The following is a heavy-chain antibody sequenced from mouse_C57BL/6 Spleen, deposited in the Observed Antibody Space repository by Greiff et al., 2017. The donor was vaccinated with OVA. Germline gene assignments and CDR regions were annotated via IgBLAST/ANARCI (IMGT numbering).Heavy chain of an antibody. CDR1: DYTFTSYW. Sequence: QVQLQQPGAELVRPGSSVKLSCKASDYTFTSYWMHWVKQRPIQGLEWIGNIDPSDSETHYNQKFKDKATLTVDKSSSTAYMQLSSLTSEDSAVYYCARTYYSNSYYAMDYWGQGTSVTVSS. CDR3: ARTYYSNSYYAMDY. V-gene: IGHV1-52*01. CDR2: IDPSDSET. D-gene: IGHD2-5*01. J-gene: IGHJ4*01.